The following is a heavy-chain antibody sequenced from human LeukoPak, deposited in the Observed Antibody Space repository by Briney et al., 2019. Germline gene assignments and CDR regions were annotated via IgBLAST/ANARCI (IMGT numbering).Heavy chain of an antibody. CDR3: ARDPSGSYTGGAFDI. D-gene: IGHD1-26*01. J-gene: IGHJ3*02. V-gene: IGHV3-30-3*01. CDR2: ISYDGSNK. CDR1: GFTFSSYW. Sequence: PGGSLRLSCAASGFTFSSYWMSWVRQAPGKGLEWVAVISYDGSNKYYADSVKGRFTISRDNSKNTLYLQMNSLRAEDTAVYYCARDPSGSYTGGAFDIWGQGTMVTVSS.